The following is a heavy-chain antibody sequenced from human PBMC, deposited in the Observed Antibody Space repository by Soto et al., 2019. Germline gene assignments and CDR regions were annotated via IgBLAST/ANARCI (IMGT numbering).Heavy chain of an antibody. J-gene: IGHJ5*02. V-gene: IGHV4-31*03. D-gene: IGHD3-9*01. Sequence: PSETLSLTCTVSGGSISSGGYYWSWIRQHPGKGLEWIGYINYSGSTYYNPSLKSRVTISVDTSKNQFSLKLSSVTAADTAVYYCARNGLSDILTGYYRDWFDPWGQGTLVTVSS. CDR1: GGSISSGGYY. CDR2: INYSGST. CDR3: ARNGLSDILTGYYRDWFDP.